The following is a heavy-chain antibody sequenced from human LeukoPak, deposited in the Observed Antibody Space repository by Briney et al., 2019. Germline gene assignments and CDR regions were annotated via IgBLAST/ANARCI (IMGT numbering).Heavy chain of an antibody. D-gene: IGHD4-17*01. CDR1: GFTFSNYA. CDR3: AKTRPTVTPRGDFDF. V-gene: IGHV3-23*01. CDR2: ISGNSGGT. J-gene: IGHJ4*02. Sequence: PGGSLRLSCAASGFTFSNYAMGWVRQAPGKGLEWVSAISGNSGGTYYADSVKGRLTISRDNSKNTLYLQLNSLRAEDTAIYYCAKTRPTVTPRGDFDFWGQGTLVTVSS.